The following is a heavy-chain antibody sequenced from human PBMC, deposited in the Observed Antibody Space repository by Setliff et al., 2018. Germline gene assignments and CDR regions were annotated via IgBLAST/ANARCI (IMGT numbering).Heavy chain of an antibody. V-gene: IGHV1-3*01. J-gene: IGHJ4*02. CDR2: IHAGSSNT. CDR1: GYTFTSYY. Sequence: ASVKVSCKASGYTFTSYYMHWVRQAPGQGLEWMGWIHAGSSNTLYSQRFQDRITISRDTSATTVHMELSSLRSDDTAVYYCARMSTSGPHYDYWGQGTLVTVSS. CDR3: ARMSTSGPHYDY. D-gene: IGHD2-8*02.